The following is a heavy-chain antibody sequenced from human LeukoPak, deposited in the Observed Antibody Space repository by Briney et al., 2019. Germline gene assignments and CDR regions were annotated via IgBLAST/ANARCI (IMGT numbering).Heavy chain of an antibody. V-gene: IGHV4-39*01. Sequence: SETLSLTCTVSGGSISGNSYHWGWIRQSPGKGLEWIGSINYSGATYYNPSLKSRVSISVDTSKNQSSLKVTSVTAADTAVYYCATTFSYTSGGYDYWGQGTLVTVSS. CDR3: ATTFSYTSGGYDY. D-gene: IGHD6-19*01. CDR1: GGSISGNSYH. J-gene: IGHJ4*02. CDR2: INYSGAT.